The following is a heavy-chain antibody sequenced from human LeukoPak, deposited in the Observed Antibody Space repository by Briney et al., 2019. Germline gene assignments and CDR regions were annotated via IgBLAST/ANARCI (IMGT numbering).Heavy chain of an antibody. CDR3: TTPSIAAAPYYYYGMDV. CDR2: IKSKTDGGTT. J-gene: IGHJ6*02. CDR1: GFTFSNAW. Sequence: PGGSLRLSCAASGFTFSNAWMSWVRQAPGKGLEWVGRIKSKTDGGTTDYAAPVKGRFTIPRDDSKNTLYLQMNSLKTEDTAVYYCTTPSIAAAPYYYYGMDVWGQGTTVTVSS. V-gene: IGHV3-15*01. D-gene: IGHD6-13*01.